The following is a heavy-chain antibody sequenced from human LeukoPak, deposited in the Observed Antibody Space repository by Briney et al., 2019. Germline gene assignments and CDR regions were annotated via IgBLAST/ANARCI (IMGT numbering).Heavy chain of an antibody. CDR3: ARSREPGRDGDY. Sequence: PGGSLRLSCAASGFTFNTYWMHWVRQVPGKGLVWVSRISRDGISTAYADSVKGRFTLSRDNAKNTLYLQMNSLRADDTAVYYCARSREPGRDGDYWGQGTLVTVSS. D-gene: IGHD5-24*01. CDR2: ISRDGIST. V-gene: IGHV3-74*01. CDR1: GFTFNTYW. J-gene: IGHJ4*02.